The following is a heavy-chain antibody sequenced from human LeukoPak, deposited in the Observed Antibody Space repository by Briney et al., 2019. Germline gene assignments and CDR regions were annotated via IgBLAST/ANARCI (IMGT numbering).Heavy chain of an antibody. CDR2: ISYGGTT. J-gene: IGHJ4*02. D-gene: IGHD4-17*01. CDR3: ARHGHGAKFDY. CDR1: GGSFSGYY. Sequence: SETLSLTCAVYGGSFSGYYWSWIRQPPGKGLEWIRSISYGGTTYFNPSLQSRVTISVDTSKNQFSLNLGSVTAADTALYYCARHGHGAKFDYWGQGTLVTVSS. V-gene: IGHV4-34*01.